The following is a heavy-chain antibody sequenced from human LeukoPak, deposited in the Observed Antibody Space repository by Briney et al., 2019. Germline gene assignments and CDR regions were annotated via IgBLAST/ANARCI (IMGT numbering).Heavy chain of an antibody. Sequence: GASVKVSCKASGYTFTGYYMHWMRQAPGQGLEWMGWINPNSGGTNYAQKFQGRVTMTRDTSISTAYMELSRLRSDDTAVYYCARGAPDIVVVVAATPLGYWGQGTLVTVSS. CDR3: ARGAPDIVVVVAATPLGY. D-gene: IGHD2-15*01. CDR2: INPNSGGT. CDR1: GYTFTGYY. J-gene: IGHJ4*02. V-gene: IGHV1-2*02.